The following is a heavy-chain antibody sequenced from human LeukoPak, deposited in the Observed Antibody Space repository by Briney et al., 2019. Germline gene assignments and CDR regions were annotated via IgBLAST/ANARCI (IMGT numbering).Heavy chain of an antibody. CDR2: ILRKTDGGTT. Sequence: GGSLRLSCAASGFTFSNAWMTWVRQAPGKGLEWVGRILRKTDGGTTDYAAPVNGRFNISRDDSKNTLYLQMNSLKTEDTAVYYCSTDSYDLWGHGTLVLVSS. V-gene: IGHV3-15*01. CDR1: GFTFSNAW. J-gene: IGHJ4*01. CDR3: STDSYDL. D-gene: IGHD3/OR15-3a*01.